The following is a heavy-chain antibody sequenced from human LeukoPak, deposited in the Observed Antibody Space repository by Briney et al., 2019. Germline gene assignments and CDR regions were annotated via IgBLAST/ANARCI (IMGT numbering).Heavy chain of an antibody. CDR2: IKRKSDGGAT. V-gene: IGHV3-15*01. J-gene: IGHJ4*02. D-gene: IGHD3-16*01. Sequence: GGSLRLSCEASGFTFSNVWMNWVRQAPGKGLEWIDRIKRKSDGGATEYAASVTGRFTISRDDSKNTVYLQMNSLITEDSALYYCVTRVTSTGDYWGQGTLVTVSS. CDR1: GFTFSNVW. CDR3: VTRVTSTGDY.